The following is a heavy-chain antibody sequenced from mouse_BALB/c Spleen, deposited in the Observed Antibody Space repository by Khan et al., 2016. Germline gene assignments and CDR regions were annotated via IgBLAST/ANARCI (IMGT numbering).Heavy chain of an antibody. CDR2: INTYTGEP. CDR1: GYTFTNYG. Sequence: QIQLVQSGPELKKPGETVRISCKASGYTFTNYGMNWVKQAPGKGLKWMGWINTYTGEPTYADDFKGRFAFSLETSASTAYLQINNIKNEDTATYFCARPDYSSSRGFACWGQGTMVTVSA. D-gene: IGHD1-1*01. J-gene: IGHJ3*01. CDR3: ARPDYSSSRGFAC. V-gene: IGHV9-3-1*01.